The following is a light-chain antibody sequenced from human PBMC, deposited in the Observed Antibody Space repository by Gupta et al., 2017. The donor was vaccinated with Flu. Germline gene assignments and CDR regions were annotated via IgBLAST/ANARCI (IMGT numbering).Light chain of an antibody. CDR3: QQYNFYSLT. Sequence: PSTLSASVGDKVTITCRASQSISNWLAWYQQKPGKAPKLLIYKASNLESGVPSRFSGSGSGTEFTLTVSSLQPDDFGTYYCQQYNFYSLTFGGGTKVEIK. CDR2: KAS. V-gene: IGKV1-5*03. CDR1: QSISNW. J-gene: IGKJ4*01.